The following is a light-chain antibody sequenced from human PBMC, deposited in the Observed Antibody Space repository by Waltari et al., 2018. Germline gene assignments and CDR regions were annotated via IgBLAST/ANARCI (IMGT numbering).Light chain of an antibody. CDR3: AAWDDSLSGWL. V-gene: IGLV1-47*01. CDR1: RSHIGRVY. J-gene: IGLJ3*02. Sequence: QSVLTQPPSVSGTPGQEVTISCSGSRSHIGRVYIYWYQHLPCRAPKLLIFRNNQRPSGVPDRFSASKSDTSASLAISGLRSEDEADYYCAAWDDSLSGWLFGGGTKLTVL. CDR2: RNN.